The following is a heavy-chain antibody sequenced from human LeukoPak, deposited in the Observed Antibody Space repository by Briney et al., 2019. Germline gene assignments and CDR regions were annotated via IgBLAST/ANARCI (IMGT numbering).Heavy chain of an antibody. Sequence: LSGGSLRLSCAASGFTFDDYAMLGVRQAPGKGLVGVSGISWNSGSIGYADSVKGRFTISRDNAKNSLYLQMNSLRAEDTALYYCAKDDYSNYGGFDYWGQGTLVTVSS. V-gene: IGHV3-9*01. J-gene: IGHJ4*02. D-gene: IGHD4-4*01. CDR2: ISWNSGSI. CDR3: AKDDYSNYGGFDY. CDR1: GFTFDDYA.